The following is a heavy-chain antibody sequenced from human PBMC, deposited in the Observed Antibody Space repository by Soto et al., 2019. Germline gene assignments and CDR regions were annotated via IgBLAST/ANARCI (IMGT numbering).Heavy chain of an antibody. Sequence: SETLSLTCAVYGGSFSGYYWSWIRQPPGKGLEWIGEINHSGSTNYNPSLKSRVTISVDTSKNQFSLKLSSVTAAGTAVYYCARGGSSSSPLHYGMDVWGQGTTVTVSS. J-gene: IGHJ6*02. D-gene: IGHD6-6*01. CDR3: ARGGSSSSPLHYGMDV. V-gene: IGHV4-34*01. CDR2: INHSGST. CDR1: GGSFSGYY.